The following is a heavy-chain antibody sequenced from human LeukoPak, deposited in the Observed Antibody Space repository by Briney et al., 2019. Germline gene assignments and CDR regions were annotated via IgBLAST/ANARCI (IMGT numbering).Heavy chain of an antibody. D-gene: IGHD1-1*01. CDR1: GGSISTYY. J-gene: IGHJ4*02. CDR3: ARVGDWNDLVY. V-gene: IGHV4-59*01. CDR2: IYYTGST. Sequence: SETLSLTCTVSGGSISTYYWSWIRQPPGKGLEWIGYIYYTGSTNYNPSLKSRVTISVDTSKNQFPLKLSSVTAADTAVYYCARVGDWNDLVYWGQGTLVTVSS.